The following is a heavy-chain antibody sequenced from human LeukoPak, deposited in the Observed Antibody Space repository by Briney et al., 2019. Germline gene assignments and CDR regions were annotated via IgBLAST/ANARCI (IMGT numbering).Heavy chain of an antibody. J-gene: IGHJ3*02. V-gene: IGHV3-53*01. CDR2: IYSDNT. CDR3: AKPDGDYVGQLDAFDI. CDR1: GFTVSSNS. D-gene: IGHD4-17*01. Sequence: GGSLRLSCTVSGFTVSSNSMSWVRQAPGKGLEWVSFIYSDNTHYSDSVKGRFTISRDNSKNTLYLQMNSLRAEDTAVFYCAKPDGDYVGQLDAFDIWGQGTMVTASS.